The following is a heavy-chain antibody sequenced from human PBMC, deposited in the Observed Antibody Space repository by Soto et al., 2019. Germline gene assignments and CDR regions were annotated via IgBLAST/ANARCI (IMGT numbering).Heavy chain of an antibody. D-gene: IGHD7-27*01. V-gene: IGHV1-3*01. CDR1: GYTFTSYA. CDR3: ARWGIGSGMDF. Sequence: HVQLVQSGAEVKKPGASVKVSCKASGYTFTSYAMHWVRQAPGQRLEWMGWINAGNGNTKYSQKFQGRVTITRDTSASTAYMELSSLRSEYTAVYYCARWGIGSGMDFWGQGTTFTVSS. CDR2: INAGNGNT. J-gene: IGHJ6*02.